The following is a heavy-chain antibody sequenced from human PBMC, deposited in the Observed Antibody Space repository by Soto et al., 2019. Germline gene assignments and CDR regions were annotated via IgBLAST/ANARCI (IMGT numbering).Heavy chain of an antibody. CDR2: LYGSGRGI. J-gene: IGHJ5*02. Sequence: EVQLLESGGGLVKPGGSRRLSCGASGFTFRSYAMFGLRQVAGKGLEGVSGLYGSGRGIHYADSVKGRFTISRDNSAYAVYLQMNNLRVEDTAVYYCAKDAVAGDGVWLAHAWGRGTAVTVSS. V-gene: IGHV3-23*01. D-gene: IGHD4-17*01. CDR3: AKDAVAGDGVWLAHA. CDR1: GFTFRSYA.